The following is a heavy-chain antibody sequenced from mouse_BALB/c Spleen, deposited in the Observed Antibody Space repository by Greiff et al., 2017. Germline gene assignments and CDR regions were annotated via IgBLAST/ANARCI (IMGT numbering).Heavy chain of an antibody. V-gene: IGHV3-6*02. CDR3: AKADSYCAMDY. Sequence: EVKLMESGPGLVKPSQSLSLTCSVTGYSITSGYYWNWIRQFPGNKLEWMGYISYDGSNNYNPSLKNRISITRDTSKNQFFLKLNSVTTEDTATYYCAKADSYCAMDYWGQGTSVTVSS. CDR2: ISYDGSN. CDR1: GYSITSGYY. J-gene: IGHJ4*01.